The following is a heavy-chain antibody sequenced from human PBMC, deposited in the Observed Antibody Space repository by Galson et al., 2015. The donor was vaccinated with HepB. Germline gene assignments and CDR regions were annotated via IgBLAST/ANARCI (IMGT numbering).Heavy chain of an antibody. Sequence: SLRLSCAASGFTFSSYGMHWVRQAPGKGLEWVAVIWYDGSNKYYADSVKGRFTISRDNSKNTLYLQMNSLRAEDTAVYYCARSVVVPAALGYWGQGTLVTVSS. CDR1: GFTFSSYG. D-gene: IGHD2-2*01. CDR2: IWYDGSNK. J-gene: IGHJ4*02. CDR3: ARSVVVPAALGY. V-gene: IGHV3-33*01.